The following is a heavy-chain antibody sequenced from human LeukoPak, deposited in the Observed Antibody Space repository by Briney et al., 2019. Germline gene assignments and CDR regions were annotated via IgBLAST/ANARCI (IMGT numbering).Heavy chain of an antibody. Sequence: GESLKISCKDSGYSFTSYWIGWVRQMPGKGLEWMGIIYPGDSDTRYNPSFQGQVTISADKSISTAYLQWSSLKASDTAMYYCARLGRRFDVSPHAAFGIWGQGTMVTVSS. V-gene: IGHV5-51*01. D-gene: IGHD3-16*01. CDR3: ARLGRRFDVSPHAAFGI. CDR2: IYPGDSDT. J-gene: IGHJ3*02. CDR1: GYSFTSYW.